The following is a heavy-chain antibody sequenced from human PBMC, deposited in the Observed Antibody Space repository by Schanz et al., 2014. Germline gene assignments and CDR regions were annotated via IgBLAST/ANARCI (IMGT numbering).Heavy chain of an antibody. V-gene: IGHV3-30*03. Sequence: VQLLESGGGLVQPRGSLRLSCAASEFSFSSFGMNWVRQAPGKGLEWVAVLSSDESRKFYADSEKGRFTISRDSSSNTLYLQVNSLRPEDTAVYYCARGPIPIQGVPMDFWGQGTLVTVSS. D-gene: IGHD3-10*01. J-gene: IGHJ4*02. CDR2: LSSDESRK. CDR3: ARGPIPIQGVPMDF. CDR1: EFSFSSFG.